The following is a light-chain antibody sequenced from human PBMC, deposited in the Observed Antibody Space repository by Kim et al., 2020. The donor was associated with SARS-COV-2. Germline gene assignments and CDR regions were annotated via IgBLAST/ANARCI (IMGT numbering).Light chain of an antibody. CDR3: QQYNTYPWT. Sequence: DIQTTQSPSTLSASVGDRVTITCRASQSISSWLAWYQQKPGKHLNLLIYDASSLASGVPSRFSGTGSGTEFTLTISSLQPDDFATYYCQQYNTYPWTFGQGTKVDIK. V-gene: IGKV1-5*01. CDR1: QSISSW. J-gene: IGKJ1*01. CDR2: DAS.